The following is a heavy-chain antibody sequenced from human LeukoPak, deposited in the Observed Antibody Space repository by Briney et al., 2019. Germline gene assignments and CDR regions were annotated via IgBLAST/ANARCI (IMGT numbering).Heavy chain of an antibody. CDR2: IRQDGSVQ. D-gene: IGHD2/OR15-2a*01. Sequence: GGSLRLSCAASGFTLSSYWMSWVRQAPGKGLEWVANIRQDGSVQNYVDSVKGPFTISRDNTKNSVYLQMCSLRAEDTVVYYCLVRTRSRGFVYWGQGTLVTVCS. CDR3: LVRTRSRGFVY. CDR1: GFTLSSYW. V-gene: IGHV3-7*01. J-gene: IGHJ4*02.